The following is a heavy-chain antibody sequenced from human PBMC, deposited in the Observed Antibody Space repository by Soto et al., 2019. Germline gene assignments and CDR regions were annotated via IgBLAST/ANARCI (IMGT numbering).Heavy chain of an antibody. V-gene: IGHV3-74*01. CDR3: ARWYYDSSGYYQFDY. J-gene: IGHJ4*02. CDR1: GFTFSSYW. Sequence: GGSLRLSCAASGFTFSSYWMHWVRQAPGKGLVWVSRINSDGSSTSYADSVKGRFTISRDNVKNTLYLQMNSLRAEDTAVYYCARWYYDSSGYYQFDYWGQGTLVTVSS. D-gene: IGHD3-22*01. CDR2: INSDGSST.